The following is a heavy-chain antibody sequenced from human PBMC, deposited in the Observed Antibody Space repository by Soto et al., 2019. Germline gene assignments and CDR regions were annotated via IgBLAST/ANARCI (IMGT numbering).Heavy chain of an antibody. J-gene: IGHJ4*02. CDR3: ARTPYCGGDCYYFDY. CDR2: IIPIFGTA. CDR1: GGTFSSYA. V-gene: IGHV1-69*13. D-gene: IGHD2-21*02. Sequence: SVKVSCKXSGGTFSSYAISWVRQAPGQGLEWMGGIIPIFGTANYAQKFQGRVTITADESTSTAYMELSSLRSEDTAVYYCARTPYCGGDCYYFDYWGQGTLVTVSS.